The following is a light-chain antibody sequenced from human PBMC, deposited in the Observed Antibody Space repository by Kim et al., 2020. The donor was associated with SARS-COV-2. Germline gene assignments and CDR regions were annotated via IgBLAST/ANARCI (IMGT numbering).Light chain of an antibody. J-gene: IGKJ4*01. Sequence: DIQMTQSPSTLSASVGDRVTITCRASQSISSWLAWYQQKPGKAPKLLIYKASSLESGVPSRFSGSGSGTEFTLTISSLQPDDFATYYCQQYNSDPLTFGGGTKVGIK. CDR1: QSISSW. V-gene: IGKV1-5*03. CDR3: QQYNSDPLT. CDR2: KAS.